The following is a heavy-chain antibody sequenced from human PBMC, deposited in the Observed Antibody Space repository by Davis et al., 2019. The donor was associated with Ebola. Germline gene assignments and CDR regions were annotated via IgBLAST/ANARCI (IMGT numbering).Heavy chain of an antibody. J-gene: IGHJ4*02. Sequence: MPSETLSLTCTVSGGSISSYYWSWIRQPPGKGLEWIGYIYYSGSTNYNPSLKSRFTISVDTSKNQFSLKLSSVTAADTAVYYCVGNIDYWGQGTLVTVSS. V-gene: IGHV4-59*01. CDR3: VGNIDY. CDR2: IYYSGST. CDR1: GGSISSYY.